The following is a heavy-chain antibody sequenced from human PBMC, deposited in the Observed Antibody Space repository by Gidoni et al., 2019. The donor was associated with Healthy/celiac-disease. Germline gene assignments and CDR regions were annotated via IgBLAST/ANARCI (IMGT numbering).Heavy chain of an antibody. CDR1: GGTFSSYA. V-gene: IGHV1-69*01. J-gene: IGHJ5*02. CDR2: IIPICGTA. Sequence: QVQLVQSGAEVKKPGSSVKVSCKASGGTFSSYAISWVRQAPGQGLEWMGGIIPICGTANYAQKFQGRVTITADESTSTAYMELSSLRSEDTAVYYCARDLLGIAARGYNWFDPWGQGTLVTVSS. D-gene: IGHD6-6*01. CDR3: ARDLLGIAARGYNWFDP.